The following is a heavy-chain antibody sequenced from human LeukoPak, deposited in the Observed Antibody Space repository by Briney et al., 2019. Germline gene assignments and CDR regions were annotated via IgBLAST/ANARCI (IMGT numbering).Heavy chain of an antibody. Sequence: PGXXLRLSCAASGFTFSSYAMSWVRQATGKGLEWVSAISGSGSNTYYAGSVKGRFTIYRDNSKNTMYLQMNSLRAEDTAVYYCAKDPVGAYEYFQHWGQGTLVTVSS. D-gene: IGHD1-26*01. CDR3: AKDPVGAYEYFQH. CDR2: ISGSGSNT. V-gene: IGHV3-23*01. CDR1: GFTFSSYA. J-gene: IGHJ1*01.